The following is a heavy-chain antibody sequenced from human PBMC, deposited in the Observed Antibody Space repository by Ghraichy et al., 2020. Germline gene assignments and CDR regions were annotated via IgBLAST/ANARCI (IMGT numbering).Heavy chain of an antibody. CDR3: AILPPDYGDYYDAFDI. D-gene: IGHD4-17*01. CDR2: ISSSGSTI. V-gene: IGHV3-48*03. Sequence: GGSLRLSCAASGFTFSSYEMNWVRQAPGKGLEWVSYISSSGSTIYYADSVKGRFTISRDNAKNSLYLQMNSLRAEDTAVYYCAILPPDYGDYYDAFDIWGQGTMVTVSS. J-gene: IGHJ3*02. CDR1: GFTFSSYE.